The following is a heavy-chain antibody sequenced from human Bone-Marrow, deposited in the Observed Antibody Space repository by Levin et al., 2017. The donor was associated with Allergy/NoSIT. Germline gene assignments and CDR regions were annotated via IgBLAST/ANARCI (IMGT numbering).Heavy chain of an antibody. V-gene: IGHV1-69*13. D-gene: IGHD3-22*01. CDR1: GGTFTKFA. CDR3: ASPGDYDSSSYYFDY. J-gene: IGHJ4*02. Sequence: ASVKVSCKVSGGTFTKFAISWVRQAPGQGLEWMGGLIPILGTPQYAQRFKDRVRISVDGSMTIAYMDLGSLSPEDTAVYYCASPGDYDSSSYYFDYWGQGTLVTVSS. CDR2: LIPILGTP.